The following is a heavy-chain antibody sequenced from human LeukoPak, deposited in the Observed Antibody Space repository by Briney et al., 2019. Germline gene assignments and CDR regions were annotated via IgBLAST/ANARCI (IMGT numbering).Heavy chain of an antibody. D-gene: IGHD3-3*01. J-gene: IGHJ3*02. V-gene: IGHV3-21*01. Sequence: GGSLRLSCAGSGFSFSAYVMNWVRQAPGKGLEWVSSISSGNSYIFYADSVKGRFTVSRDNTRNSLYLQMNSLTVEDTALYFCARDRTPDFYNGYRADAFDIWGQGTMITVSS. CDR1: GFSFSAYV. CDR3: ARDRTPDFYNGYRADAFDI. CDR2: ISSGNSYI.